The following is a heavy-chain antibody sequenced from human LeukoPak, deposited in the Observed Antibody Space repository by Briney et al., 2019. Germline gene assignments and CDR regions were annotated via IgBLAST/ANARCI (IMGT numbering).Heavy chain of an antibody. V-gene: IGHV3-74*01. CDR1: GFTFSFYW. J-gene: IGHJ5*02. CDR3: ASAHLP. Sequence: QPGGSLRLSCAASGFTFSFYWMHWVRRAPGKGLVWVSGINSDESSTSYADSVKGRFTISRDNAENTLYLQMNSLRAEDTAVYYCASAHLPWGQGTLVTVSS. CDR2: INSDESST.